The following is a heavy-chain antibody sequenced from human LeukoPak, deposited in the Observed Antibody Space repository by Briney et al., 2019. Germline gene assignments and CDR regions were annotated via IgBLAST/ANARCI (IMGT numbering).Heavy chain of an antibody. CDR3: ARDLSYDYVWGSYSWFDP. Sequence: GRSLRLSCAASGFTFSSYGMHWVRQAPGKGLEWVAVIWYDGSNKYYADSVKGRFTTSRDNSKNTLYLQMNSLRAEDTAVYYCARDLSYDYVWGSYSWFDPWGQGTLVTVSS. D-gene: IGHD3-16*01. CDR2: IWYDGSNK. J-gene: IGHJ5*02. CDR1: GFTFSSYG. V-gene: IGHV3-33*01.